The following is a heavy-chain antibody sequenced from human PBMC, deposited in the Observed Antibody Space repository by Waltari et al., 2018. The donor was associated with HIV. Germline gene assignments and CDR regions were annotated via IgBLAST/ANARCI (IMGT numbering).Heavy chain of an antibody. D-gene: IGHD2-2*01. Sequence: QVQLQQWGAGLLKPSETLSLTCAVYGGSFSGYYWSWIRQPPGKGLEWIGEIKHSGSTNYNPSLKSRVTISVDTSKNQFSLKLSSVTAADTAVYYCARRSCSSTSCYARARGGMDVWGQGTTVTVSS. CDR3: ARRSCSSTSCYARARGGMDV. CDR1: GGSFSGYY. CDR2: IKHSGST. V-gene: IGHV4-34*01. J-gene: IGHJ6*02.